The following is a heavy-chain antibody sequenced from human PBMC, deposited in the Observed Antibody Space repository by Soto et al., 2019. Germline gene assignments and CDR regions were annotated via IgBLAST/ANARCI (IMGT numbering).Heavy chain of an antibody. CDR2: IIPIFDTP. J-gene: IGHJ6*02. CDR3: ATHGATTMARGAMKHYYYVMDV. V-gene: IGHV1-69*06. CDR1: GGIFSSFT. D-gene: IGHD3-10*01. Sequence: SVKVSCKASGGIFSSFTISWVRQAPGQGLEWLGGIIPIFDTPTYAQNFQGRVTITADKSTNTVYMELSSLRSEDTAVYYCATHGATTMARGAMKHYYYVMDVWGQGTTVTVSS.